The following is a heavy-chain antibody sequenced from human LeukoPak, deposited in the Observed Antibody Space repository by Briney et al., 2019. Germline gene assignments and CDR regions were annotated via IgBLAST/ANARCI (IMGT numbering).Heavy chain of an antibody. CDR2: IYYSGST. Sequence: SETLSLTCTVSGGSISSRSYYWGWIRQPPGKGLEWIGSIYYSGSTYYNPSHKSRVTISVDTSKNQFSLKPTSVTAADTALYYCARPQLDRQDGVFDVWGQGTLVTVSS. J-gene: IGHJ3*01. CDR1: GGSISSRSYY. V-gene: IGHV4-39*01. D-gene: IGHD2-8*01. CDR3: ARPQLDRQDGVFDV.